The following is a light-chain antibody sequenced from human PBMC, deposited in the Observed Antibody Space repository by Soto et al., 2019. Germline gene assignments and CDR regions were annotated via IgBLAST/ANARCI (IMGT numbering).Light chain of an antibody. V-gene: IGKV3-15*01. CDR2: HAI. J-gene: IGKJ4*01. Sequence: EIVMTQSPATLSVSPGERVTLSCRASESVSNNVAWYQQKPGQAPRLLIYHAITRATGIPARFSGSGSGTELTLTISSLQSEDFAIYYGQQYNNWPLTFGGGTKVEI. CDR1: ESVSNN. CDR3: QQYNNWPLT.